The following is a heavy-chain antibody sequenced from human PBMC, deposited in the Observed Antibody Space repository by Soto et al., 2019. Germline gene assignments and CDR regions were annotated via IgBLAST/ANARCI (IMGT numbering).Heavy chain of an antibody. CDR2: IIPIFGTA. V-gene: IGHV1-69*13. Sequence: GASVKVSCKASGGTFSSYAISWVRQAPGQGLEWMGGIIPIFGTANYAQKFQGRVTITADESTSTAYMELSSLRSEDTAVYYCASDLGSSSYSPGWFDPWGQGALVTVSS. CDR3: ASDLGSSSYSPGWFDP. CDR1: GGTFSSYA. J-gene: IGHJ5*02. D-gene: IGHD6-6*01.